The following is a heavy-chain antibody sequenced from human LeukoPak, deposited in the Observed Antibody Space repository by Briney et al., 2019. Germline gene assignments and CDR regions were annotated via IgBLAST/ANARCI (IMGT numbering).Heavy chain of an antibody. Sequence: ASVKVSCKASGYTFTSYYMHWLRQAPGQGLEWMGIINPSGGSTGYAQKFQGRVTMTRDTSTSTVYMELSSLRSEDTAVYYCAIAGTSDAFDIWGQGTMVTVSS. CDR3: AIAGTSDAFDI. V-gene: IGHV1-46*01. CDR1: GYTFTSYY. CDR2: INPSGGST. D-gene: IGHD1-26*01. J-gene: IGHJ3*02.